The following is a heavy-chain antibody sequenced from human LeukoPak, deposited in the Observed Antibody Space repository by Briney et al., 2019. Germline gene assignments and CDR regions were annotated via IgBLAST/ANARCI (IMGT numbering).Heavy chain of an antibody. D-gene: IGHD3-10*01. Sequence: GGTLRLPCAPSGFTFRRYGMSGARQAPERGRGWVSAISGIGSSTYYGDSVQGRFTISRENSKTTLYLQMNSLRAEDTAVYYCATPVPHGSDPSLYYYYMDVWGKGTTVTISS. CDR1: GFTFRRYG. J-gene: IGHJ6*03. V-gene: IGHV3-23*01. CDR3: ATPVPHGSDPSLYYYYMDV. CDR2: ISGIGSST.